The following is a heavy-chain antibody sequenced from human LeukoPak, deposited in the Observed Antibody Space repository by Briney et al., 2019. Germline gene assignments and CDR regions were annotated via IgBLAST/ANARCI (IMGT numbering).Heavy chain of an antibody. CDR2: ISYSGTT. CDR1: GGSVSSDSYY. CDR3: AGAPNPTFFDY. Sequence: SETLSLTCTVSGGSVSSDSYYWSWIRQPPGKGLEWIGHISYSGTTNYNPSLKSRVIISIDISQNQFSLKLSSVTAADTAVYYCAGAPNPTFFDYWGQGPLATVSS. J-gene: IGHJ4*02. V-gene: IGHV4-61*01.